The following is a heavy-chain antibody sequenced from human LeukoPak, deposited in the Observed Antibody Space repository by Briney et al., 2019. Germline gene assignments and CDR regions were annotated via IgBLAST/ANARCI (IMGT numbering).Heavy chain of an antibody. CDR2: ISGSGGYI. CDR1: GFTFSNYA. V-gene: IGHV3-23*01. Sequence: GGSLRLSCAASGFTFSNYAMGWVRQAPGKELEWVSAISGSGGYIYYADSVKGRFTISRDNSKNTLYLQMNSLRAEDTAVYYCARGFYYGDRPWGAFDIWGQGTMVTVSS. CDR3: ARGFYYGDRPWGAFDI. J-gene: IGHJ3*02. D-gene: IGHD4-17*01.